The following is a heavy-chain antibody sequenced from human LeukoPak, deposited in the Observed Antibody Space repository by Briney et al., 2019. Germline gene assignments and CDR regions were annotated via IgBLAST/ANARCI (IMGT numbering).Heavy chain of an antibody. CDR2: ISSSSSTI. CDR1: GFTFSSYS. V-gene: IGHV3-48*04. D-gene: IGHD2-15*01. CDR3: ARDMRYCSGGSCYSSPYFDY. Sequence: GGSLRLSCAASGFTFSSYSMNWVRQAPGKGLEWVSYISSSSSTIYYADSVKGRFTISRDNAKNSLYLQMNSLRAEDTAVYYCARDMRYCSGGSCYSSPYFDYWGQGTLVTVSS. J-gene: IGHJ4*02.